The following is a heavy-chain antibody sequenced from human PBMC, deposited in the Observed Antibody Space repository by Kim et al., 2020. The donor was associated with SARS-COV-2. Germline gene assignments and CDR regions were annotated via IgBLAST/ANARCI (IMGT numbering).Heavy chain of an antibody. D-gene: IGHD1-1*01. CDR3: ARDRIHGGQLAGAFDI. CDR2: ISSSGSKT. Sequence: GGSLRLSCAASGFTFSSYEMNWVRQAPGKGLEWVSYISSSGSKTDYADSVKGRFTTSRDNAKNSLYLQMNSLRAEDTAIYYCARDRIHGGQLAGAFDIWGGGRVVTVSS. CDR1: GFTFSSYE. J-gene: IGHJ3*02. V-gene: IGHV3-48*03.